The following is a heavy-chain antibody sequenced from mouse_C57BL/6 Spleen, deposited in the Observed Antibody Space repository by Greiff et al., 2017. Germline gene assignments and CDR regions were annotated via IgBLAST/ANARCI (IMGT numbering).Heavy chain of an antibody. CDR2: IYPRSGNT. CDR3: ARWGDGSSFY. J-gene: IGHJ2*01. Sequence: VQLVESGAELARPGASVKLSCKASGYTFTSYGISWVKQRTGQGLEWIGEIYPRSGNTYYNEKFKGKATLTADKSSSTAYMELRSLTSEDSAVYFCARWGDGSSFYWGQGTTLTVSS. CDR1: GYTFTSYG. D-gene: IGHD1-1*01. V-gene: IGHV1-81*01.